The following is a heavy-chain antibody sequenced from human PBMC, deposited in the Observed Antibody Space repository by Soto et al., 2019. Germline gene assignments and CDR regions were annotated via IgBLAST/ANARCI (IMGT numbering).Heavy chain of an antibody. D-gene: IGHD3-3*01. Sequence: SETLSLTCAVSGYSISSSNWWGWIRQPPGKGLEWIGYIYYSGSTYYNPSLKSRVTISVDTSKNQFSLKLSSVTAADSAVYYCARGQLGVVIMDYWGHGTLVTVSS. CDR2: IYYSGST. CDR1: GYSISSSNW. V-gene: IGHV4-28*03. J-gene: IGHJ4*01. CDR3: ARGQLGVVIMDY.